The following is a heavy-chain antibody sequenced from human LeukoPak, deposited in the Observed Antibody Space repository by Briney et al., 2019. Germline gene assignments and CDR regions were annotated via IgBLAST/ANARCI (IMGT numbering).Heavy chain of an antibody. Sequence: SETLSLTCTVSGGYISGFYWSWIRQPPEKGLEWLGYVHYSGSTNYNPSLKSRVSISVDTSKNQFYLKLTSVTAAGTAVYYCARLDSGYGKYYFDYWGQGTLVTVSS. CDR3: ARLDSGYGKYYFDY. J-gene: IGHJ4*02. D-gene: IGHD5-12*01. CDR2: VHYSGST. CDR1: GGYISGFY. V-gene: IGHV4-59*08.